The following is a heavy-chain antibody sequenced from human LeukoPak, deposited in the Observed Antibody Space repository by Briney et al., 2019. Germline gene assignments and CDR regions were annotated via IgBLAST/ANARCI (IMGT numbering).Heavy chain of an antibody. CDR1: GGSISSGGYY. CDR3: ARGLIAAAGRNFDY. D-gene: IGHD6-13*01. CDR2: IYYSGST. J-gene: IGHJ4*02. V-gene: IGHV4-31*03. Sequence: ASETLSLTCTVSGGSISSGGYYWSWIRQHPGKGLEWIGYIYYSGSTYYNPSLRSRVTISVDTSKNLFSLKLSSVTAADTAVYYCARGLIAAAGRNFDYWGQGTLVTVSS.